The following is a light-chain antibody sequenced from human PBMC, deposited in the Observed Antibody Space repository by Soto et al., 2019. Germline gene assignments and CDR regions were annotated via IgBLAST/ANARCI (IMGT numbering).Light chain of an antibody. Sequence: DIQMTQSPSSVSASVGDRVTITCRASQSIGSWLALYQQKPGTVPKLLIYAASSLQSGVPSRFSGSGAGTEFTLTITSLQPEDFGTYYCQQGDSFPITFGQGTRLEIK. CDR2: AAS. CDR1: QSIGSW. V-gene: IGKV1-12*01. J-gene: IGKJ5*01. CDR3: QQGDSFPIT.